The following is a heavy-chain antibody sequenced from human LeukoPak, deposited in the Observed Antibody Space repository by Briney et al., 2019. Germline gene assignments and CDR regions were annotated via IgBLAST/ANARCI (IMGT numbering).Heavy chain of an antibody. Sequence: ASVKVSCKASGYTFTSYGISWVRQAPGQGLERMGWISAYNGNTNYAQKLQGRVTMTTDTSTSTAYMELSSLRSEDTAVYYCARDVPYGDYPNWFDPWGQGTLVTVSS. CDR1: GYTFTSYG. J-gene: IGHJ5*02. CDR2: ISAYNGNT. V-gene: IGHV1-18*01. CDR3: ARDVPYGDYPNWFDP. D-gene: IGHD4-17*01.